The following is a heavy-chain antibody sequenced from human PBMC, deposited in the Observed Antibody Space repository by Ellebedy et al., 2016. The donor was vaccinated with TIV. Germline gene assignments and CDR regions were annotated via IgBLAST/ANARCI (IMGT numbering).Heavy chain of an antibody. CDR1: GFSLSNSGEG. D-gene: IGHD3-16*01. V-gene: IGHV2-5*02. J-gene: IGHJ3*02. Sequence: SGPTLVKPTQTLTLTCTFSGFSLSNSGEGVGWIRQPPGKALEWLALIYWDNDKRYSPSLRSRVSITKDTSKNQVVLTSTNMAPVETATYYCAHRRGLWGAFDIWGQGTLVTVSS. CDR3: AHRRGLWGAFDI. CDR2: IYWDNDK.